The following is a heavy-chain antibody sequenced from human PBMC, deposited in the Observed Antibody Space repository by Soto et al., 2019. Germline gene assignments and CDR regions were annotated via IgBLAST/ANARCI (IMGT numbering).Heavy chain of an antibody. CDR3: ASSDSSGYYLNDY. Sequence: SETLSLTCTVSGGSISSGGYYWSWIRQHPGKGLEWIGYIYYSGSTYYNPSLKSRVTISVDTSKNQFSLKLSSVTAADTAVYYCASSDSSGYYLNDYWGQGTLVTVSS. D-gene: IGHD3-22*01. V-gene: IGHV4-31*03. J-gene: IGHJ4*02. CDR2: IYYSGST. CDR1: GGSISSGGYY.